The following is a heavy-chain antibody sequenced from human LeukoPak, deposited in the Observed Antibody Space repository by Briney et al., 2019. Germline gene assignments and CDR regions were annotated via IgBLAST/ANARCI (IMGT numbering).Heavy chain of an antibody. D-gene: IGHD3-10*01. CDR2: ISASGP. CDR1: GFTFSRLA. J-gene: IGHJ4*01. CDR3: ATYGSGSGTFFDS. V-gene: IGHV3-23*01. Sequence: PGGSLRLSCAASGFTFSRLAMTWVRQAPGKGLEWVSTISASGPYYADAVRGRFTISRDNSRNTLSLQMNSLRAEDTALYYCATYGSGSGTFFDSWGQGTLVTVSS.